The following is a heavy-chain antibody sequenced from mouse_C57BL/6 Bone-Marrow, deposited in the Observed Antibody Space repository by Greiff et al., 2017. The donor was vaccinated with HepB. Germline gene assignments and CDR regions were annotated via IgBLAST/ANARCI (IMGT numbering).Heavy chain of an antibody. CDR3: ARRNYDAYDGPWFAY. Sequence: VQLQQSGPELVTPGASVKLSCKASGYAFSSSWMNWVKQRPGKGLEWIGRIYPGDGDTNYNGKFKCKATLTADKSSSTAYMQLSSLTSEASAVYFCARRNYDAYDGPWFAYWGQGTLVTVSA. CDR2: IYPGDGDT. J-gene: IGHJ3*01. CDR1: GYAFSSSW. D-gene: IGHD2-2*01. V-gene: IGHV1-82*01.